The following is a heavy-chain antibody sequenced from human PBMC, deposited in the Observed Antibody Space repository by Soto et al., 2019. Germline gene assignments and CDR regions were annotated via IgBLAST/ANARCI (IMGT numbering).Heavy chain of an antibody. D-gene: IGHD2-2*01. CDR1: GFTFDDYA. Sequence: GGSLRLSCAASGFTFDDYAIHWVRQAPGKGLEWVSGIRWDSGSIGYAVSVKGRFTISRDNAKNSLYLQMNSLRPEDTAVYYCARRGPAALSPYGAFDIWGQGTLVTVSS. CDR2: IRWDSGSI. V-gene: IGHV3-9*01. J-gene: IGHJ3*02. CDR3: ARRGPAALSPYGAFDI.